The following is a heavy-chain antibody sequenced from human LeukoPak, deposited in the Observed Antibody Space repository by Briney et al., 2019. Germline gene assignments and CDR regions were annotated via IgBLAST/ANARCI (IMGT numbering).Heavy chain of an antibody. CDR3: ANADDYGGNAESDY. D-gene: IGHD4-23*01. CDR2: ISGSGGST. CDR1: GFTFSSYA. Sequence: GGSLRLSCAASGFTFSSYAMSWVRQAPGKGLEWVSAISGSGGSTYYADSVKGRFTISRDNSKNTLYLQMNSLRAEDTAVYYCANADDYGGNAESDYWGQGTLVTVSS. J-gene: IGHJ4*02. V-gene: IGHV3-23*01.